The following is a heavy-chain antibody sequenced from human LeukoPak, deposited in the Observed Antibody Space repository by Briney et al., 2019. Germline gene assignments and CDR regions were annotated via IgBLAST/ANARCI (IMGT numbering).Heavy chain of an antibody. V-gene: IGHV3-23*01. CDR1: GFTFSSYA. J-gene: IGHJ4*02. D-gene: IGHD3-22*01. CDR2: ISGSGGST. CDR3: AKGGPYDSSGYYGY. Sequence: PGGSLRLSCAASGFTFSSYAMSWVRQAPGKGLEWVLAISGSGGSTYYADSVKGRFTISRDNSKNTLYLQMNSLRAEDTAVYYCAKGGPYDSSGYYGYWGQGTLVTVSS.